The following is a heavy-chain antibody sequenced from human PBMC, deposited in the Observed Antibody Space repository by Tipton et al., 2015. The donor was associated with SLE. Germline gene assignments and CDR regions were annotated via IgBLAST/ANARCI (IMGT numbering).Heavy chain of an antibody. CDR3: ARQTVVAWGDAFDI. V-gene: IGHV5-51*01. J-gene: IGHJ3*02. Sequence: QLVQSGAEVKKPGESLKISCKGSGYSFTSYWIGWVRQMPGQGLEWMGIIYPGDSDTTYSPSFEGQVTISADKSVSTAYLHWRSLKASDSAIYFCARQTVVAWGDAFDIWGQGTMVTVSS. CDR1: GYSFTSYW. D-gene: IGHD3-22*01. CDR2: IYPGDSDT.